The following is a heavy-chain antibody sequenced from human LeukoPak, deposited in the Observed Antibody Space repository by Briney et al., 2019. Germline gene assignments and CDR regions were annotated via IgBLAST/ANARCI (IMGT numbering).Heavy chain of an antibody. D-gene: IGHD3-16*01. Sequence: GVLSLSCATSGFTFSNLDMHWVRQAAGKGLEWVSGIATNGVTFYAPSVRGRFTMSRDNAQDASFLQMNSLRAGDTALYYCVRGGEPGFDYWGQGILVTVSS. CDR3: VRGGEPGFDY. CDR1: GFTFSNLD. J-gene: IGHJ4*02. V-gene: IGHV3-13*01. CDR2: IATNGVT.